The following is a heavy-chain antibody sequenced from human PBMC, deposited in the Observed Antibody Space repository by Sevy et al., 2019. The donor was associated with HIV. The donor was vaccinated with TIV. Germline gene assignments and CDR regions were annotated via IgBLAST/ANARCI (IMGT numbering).Heavy chain of an antibody. D-gene: IGHD3-16*02. CDR3: AKDRGGVWGSCRYLDY. CDR2: ISGSGGST. J-gene: IGHJ4*02. Sequence: GGSLRLSCAASGFTFSSYAMSWVRQAPGKGLEWVSAISGSGGSTYYADSVKGRFTISRDNSKNTLYLQMNSLRAEDTAVYYCAKDRGGVWGSCRYLDYWGQGTLVTVSS. CDR1: GFTFSSYA. V-gene: IGHV3-23*01.